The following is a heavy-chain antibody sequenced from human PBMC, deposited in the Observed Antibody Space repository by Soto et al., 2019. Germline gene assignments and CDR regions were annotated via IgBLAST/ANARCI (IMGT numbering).Heavy chain of an antibody. CDR3: ATDAQGVAAAGEGPLQH. Sequence: QVQLGQSGAEVKNPGSSVKVSCKASGGTFSSSTISWVRQAPGQGLEWMGRIIPILGIANYAQKFQGRVTMTADKSTSTAYMELSSLRSEDTAVYYCATDAQGVAAAGEGPLQHWGQGTLVTVSS. CDR1: GGTFSSST. V-gene: IGHV1-69*02. J-gene: IGHJ1*01. D-gene: IGHD6-13*01. CDR2: IIPILGIA.